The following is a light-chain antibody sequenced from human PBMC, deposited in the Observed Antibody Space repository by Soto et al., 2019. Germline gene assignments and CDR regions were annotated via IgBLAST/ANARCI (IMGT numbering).Light chain of an antibody. Sequence: IQLTQSPSSLSASVGDRVTVTCRASQDISSYLVCFQQKSGKAPKLLIYAASTLHSGVPSRFGGSGSGTDFSLTIGSLQPADFATYCCQQLNSYPPLTFGGGTRVAIK. CDR1: QDISSY. V-gene: IGKV1-9*01. CDR3: QQLNSYPPLT. J-gene: IGKJ4*01. CDR2: AAS.